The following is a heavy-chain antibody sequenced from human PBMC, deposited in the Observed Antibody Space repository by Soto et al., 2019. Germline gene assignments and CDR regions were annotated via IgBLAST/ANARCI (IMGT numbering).Heavy chain of an antibody. V-gene: IGHV1-3*01. J-gene: IGHJ5*02. D-gene: IGHD3-10*01. CDR1: GYTFTSYA. Sequence: QVQLVQSGAEVKKPGASVKVSCKASGYTFTSYAMHWVRQAPGQRLEWMGWINAGNGNTKYSQKFQGRVTITRDTXXSTAYMELSSLRSEDTAVYYCARRRYGSGSYTFDPWGQGTLVTVSS. CDR3: ARRRYGSGSYTFDP. CDR2: INAGNGNT.